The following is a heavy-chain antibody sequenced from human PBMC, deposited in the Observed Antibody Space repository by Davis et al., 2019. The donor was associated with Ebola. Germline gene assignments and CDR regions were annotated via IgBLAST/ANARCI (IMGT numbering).Heavy chain of an antibody. CDR2: INSDGSST. J-gene: IGHJ6*02. CDR3: ASWGVHAWGGGMDV. CDR1: GFTFSSYW. D-gene: IGHD3-16*01. Sequence: HTGGSLRLSCAASGFTFSSYWMHWVRQAPGKGLVWVSRINSDGSSTSYADSVKGRFTISRDNAKNTLYLQMNSLRAEDTAVYYCASWGVHAWGGGMDVWGQGTTVTVSS. V-gene: IGHV3-74*01.